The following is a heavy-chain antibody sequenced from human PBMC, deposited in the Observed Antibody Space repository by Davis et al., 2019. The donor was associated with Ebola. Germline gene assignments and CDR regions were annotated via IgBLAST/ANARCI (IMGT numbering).Heavy chain of an antibody. J-gene: IGHJ4*02. CDR1: GYTFTSYY. Sequence: AASVKVSCKASGYTFTSYYMHWVRQAPGQGLEWMGIINPSGGSTSYAQKFQGRVTMTRDTSTSTVYMELSSLRSEDTAVYYCARVGHYYDSSGYYSLFDYWGQGTLVTVSS. CDR3: ARVGHYYDSSGYYSLFDY. V-gene: IGHV1-46*03. D-gene: IGHD3-22*01. CDR2: INPSGGST.